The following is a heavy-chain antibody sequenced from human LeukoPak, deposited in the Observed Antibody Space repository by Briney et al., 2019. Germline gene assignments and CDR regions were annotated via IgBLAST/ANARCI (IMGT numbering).Heavy chain of an antibody. Sequence: SVKVSCKASGGTFSSYAISWVRQAPGQGLEWMGGIIPISGTANYAQKFQGRVTITTDESTSTAYMELGSLRSEDTAVYYCARDKSGYYPYYFDYWGQGTLVTVSS. J-gene: IGHJ4*02. V-gene: IGHV1-69*05. CDR3: ARDKSGYYPYYFDY. CDR1: GGTFSSYA. CDR2: IIPISGTA. D-gene: IGHD3-22*01.